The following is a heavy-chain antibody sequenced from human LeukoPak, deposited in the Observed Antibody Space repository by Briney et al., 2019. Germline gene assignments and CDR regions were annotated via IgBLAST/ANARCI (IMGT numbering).Heavy chain of an antibody. J-gene: IGHJ4*02. CDR1: GFTITNNY. V-gene: IGHV3-53*01. D-gene: IGHD6-19*01. CDR3: ASHAGYSSGWVSYYFDS. Sequence: GGSLRLSCAASGFTITNNYMSWVRQAPGKGLEWVSITYSGGDTYYADSVKGRFTISRDTSKNTLFLQMHSLRAGDTAVYYCASHAGYSSGWVSYYFDSWGQGTLVTVSS. CDR2: TYSGGDT.